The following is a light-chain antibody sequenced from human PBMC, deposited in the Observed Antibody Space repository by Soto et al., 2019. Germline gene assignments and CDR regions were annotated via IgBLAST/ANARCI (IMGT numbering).Light chain of an antibody. CDR2: DAS. V-gene: IGKV3-11*01. CDR3: QQRSNWPS. CDR1: QSVSSY. J-gene: IGKJ3*01. Sequence: EIVLTQSPATLSLSPGVRATLSCRASQSVSSYLAWYQQKPGQAPRLLIYDASNRATGIPARISVSGSGTDVTLTISSLELEDVAVYYCQQRSNWPSFGPGTKVDIK.